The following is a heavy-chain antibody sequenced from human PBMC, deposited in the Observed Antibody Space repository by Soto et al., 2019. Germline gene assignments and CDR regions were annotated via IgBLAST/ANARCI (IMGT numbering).Heavy chain of an antibody. Sequence: SVKVSCKASGGTFSSYAISWVRQAPGQGLEWMGGIIPIFGTANYAQKFQGRVTITADESTSTAYMELSSLRSEDTAVYYCARDGGGALYYYDSSGYFNYWGQGTLVTSPQ. D-gene: IGHD3-22*01. CDR2: IIPIFGTA. V-gene: IGHV1-69*13. J-gene: IGHJ4*02. CDR3: ARDGGGALYYYDSSGYFNY. CDR1: GGTFSSYA.